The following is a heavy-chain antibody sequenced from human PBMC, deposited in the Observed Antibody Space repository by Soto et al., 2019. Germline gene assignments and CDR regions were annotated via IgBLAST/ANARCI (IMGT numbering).Heavy chain of an antibody. J-gene: IGHJ6*02. CDR3: ARDAPPPELRFLEWHNYDYNGMDV. CDR2: ISCYNGKT. CDR1: GYSFTAYG. D-gene: IGHD3-3*01. V-gene: IGHV1-18*01. Sequence: QVQVVQSGDEVKETGASVRVSCKTSGYSFTAYGISWLRQAPGQGLEWRGWISCYNGKTKYAQKVQGRVTMTTDTSTSTAYIEVRSMRSDATAIYYCARDAPPPELRFLEWHNYDYNGMDVWGQATTVTVSS.